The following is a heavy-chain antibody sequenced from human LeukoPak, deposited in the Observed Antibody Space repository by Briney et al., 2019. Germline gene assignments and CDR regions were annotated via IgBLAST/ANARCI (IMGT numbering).Heavy chain of an antibody. Sequence: GGSVKVSCKASGYTFTGYYMHWVRQAPGQGLEWMGWINPNSGGTNYAQKFQGRVTLTRDTSISTAYMELSRLRSDDTAAYYCARDTARITIFGVAKYMDVWGKGTTVTVSS. CDR1: GYTFTGYY. J-gene: IGHJ6*03. V-gene: IGHV1-2*02. CDR3: ARDTARITIFGVAKYMDV. D-gene: IGHD3-3*01. CDR2: INPNSGGT.